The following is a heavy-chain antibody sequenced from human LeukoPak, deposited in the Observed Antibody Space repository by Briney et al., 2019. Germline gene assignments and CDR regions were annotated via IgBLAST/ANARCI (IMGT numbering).Heavy chain of an antibody. CDR3: ARSDSGYYDSSGYYYPFDY. D-gene: IGHD3-22*01. CDR1: RYTFTSYA. J-gene: IGHJ4*02. CDR2: INAGNGNT. Sequence: ASVKVSCKASRYTFTSYAMHWVRQAPGQRLEWMGWINAGNGNTKYSQKFQGRVTITRDTSASTAYMELSSLRSEDTAVYYCARSDSGYYDSSGYYYPFDYWGQGTLVIVSS. V-gene: IGHV1-3*01.